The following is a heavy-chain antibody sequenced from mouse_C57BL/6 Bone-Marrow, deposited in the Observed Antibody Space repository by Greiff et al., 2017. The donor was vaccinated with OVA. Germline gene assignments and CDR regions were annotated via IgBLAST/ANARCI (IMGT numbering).Heavy chain of an antibody. V-gene: IGHV14-4*01. CDR1: GFNIKDDY. CDR3: TTLTTVVAPYAMDY. J-gene: IGHJ4*01. Sequence: VHVKQSGAELVRPGASVKLSCTASGFNIKDDYMHWVKQRPEQGLEWIGWIDPENGDTEYASKFQGKATITADTSSNTAYLQLSSLTSEDTAVYYCTTLTTVVAPYAMDYWGQGTSVTVSS. D-gene: IGHD1-1*01. CDR2: IDPENGDT.